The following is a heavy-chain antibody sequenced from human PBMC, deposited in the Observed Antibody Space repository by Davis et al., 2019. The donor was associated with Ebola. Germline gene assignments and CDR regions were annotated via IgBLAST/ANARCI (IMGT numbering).Heavy chain of an antibody. V-gene: IGHV4-34*01. CDR3: AIGGIAARTYYYYGMDV. CDR2: INHSGST. Sequence: SETLSLTCAVYGGSFSGYYWSWIRQPPGKGLEWIGEINHSGSTNYNPSLKSRVTISVDTSKNQFSLKLSSVTAADTAVYYCAIGGIAARTYYYYGMDVWGQGTTVTVSS. D-gene: IGHD6-6*01. CDR1: GGSFSGYY. J-gene: IGHJ6*02.